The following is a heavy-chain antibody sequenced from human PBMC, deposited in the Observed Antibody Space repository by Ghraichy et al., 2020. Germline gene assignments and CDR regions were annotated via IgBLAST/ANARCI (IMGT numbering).Heavy chain of an antibody. Sequence: GGSLRLSCAASGFTFSSYAMHWVRQAPGKGLEWVAVISYDGSNKYYVDSVKGRFTISRDNSKNTLYLQMNSLRAEDTAVYYCARLRGSGSYPYFDYWGQGTLVTISS. J-gene: IGHJ4*02. D-gene: IGHD3-10*01. CDR3: ARLRGSGSYPYFDY. CDR1: GFTFSSYA. CDR2: ISYDGSNK. V-gene: IGHV3-30*04.